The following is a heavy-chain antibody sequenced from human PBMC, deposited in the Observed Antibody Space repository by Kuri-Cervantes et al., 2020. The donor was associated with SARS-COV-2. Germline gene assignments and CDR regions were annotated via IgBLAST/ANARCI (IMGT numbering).Heavy chain of an antibody. J-gene: IGHJ2*01. D-gene: IGHD3-10*01. CDR3: AREGEECFDL. CDR1: GFTFSSYS. V-gene: IGHV3-48*01. CDR2: ISSSSSTI. Sequence: GESLKSSCAASGFTFSSYSMNWVRQAPGKGLEWVSYISSSSSTIYYADSVKGRFTISRDNAKNSLYLQMNSLRAEDTAVYYCAREGEECFDLWGRGTLVTVSS.